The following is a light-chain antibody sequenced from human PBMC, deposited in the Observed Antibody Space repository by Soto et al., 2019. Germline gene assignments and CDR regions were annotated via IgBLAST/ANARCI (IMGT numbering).Light chain of an antibody. V-gene: IGLV2-14*01. CDR1: SSDVGAYNY. CDR3: SSYTSRSTLV. J-gene: IGLJ2*01. CDR2: EVS. Sequence: QSALTQPASVSGSPGQSITISCTGTSSDVGAYNYVSWYQQHPGKAPKLLIFEVSDRPSGVSNRFSGSKSGNSASLTISGLDAEDEADYYCSSYTSRSTLVFGGGTKLTVL.